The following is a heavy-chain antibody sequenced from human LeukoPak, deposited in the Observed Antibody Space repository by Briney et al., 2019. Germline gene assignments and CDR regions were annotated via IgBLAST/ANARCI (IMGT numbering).Heavy chain of an antibody. CDR1: GGSISSGGYY. CDR2: IYYSGST. CDR3: ARETEAGPGGNWFDP. V-gene: IGHV4-31*03. Sequence: SSETLSLTCTVSGGSISSGGYYWSWIHQHPGKGLEWIGYIYYSGSTYYNPSLRSRVTISVDTSKNQFSLKLSSVTAADTAVYYCARETEAGPGGNWFDPWGQGTLVTVSS. D-gene: IGHD2-15*01. J-gene: IGHJ5*02.